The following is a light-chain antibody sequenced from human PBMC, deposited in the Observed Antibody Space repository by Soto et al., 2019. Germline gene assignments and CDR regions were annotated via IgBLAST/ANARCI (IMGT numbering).Light chain of an antibody. CDR2: DAS. V-gene: IGKV3-11*01. J-gene: IGKJ1*01. CDR1: QSVSSY. Sequence: EIVLTQSPATLSLSPGERATLSCRASQSVSSYLAWYQQKPGQAHRLLIYDASNRATGIPARFSGSGSGTDFTLTISSLEPEDFAVYYCQQRSNWPPATFGQGTKVEIK. CDR3: QQRSNWPPAT.